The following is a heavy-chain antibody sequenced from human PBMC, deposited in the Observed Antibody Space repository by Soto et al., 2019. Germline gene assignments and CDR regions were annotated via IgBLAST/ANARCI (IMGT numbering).Heavy chain of an antibody. J-gene: IGHJ4*02. CDR1: SGSISSSNW. V-gene: IGHV4-4*02. D-gene: IGHD3-3*01. Sequence: QVQLQESGPGLVKPSGTLSLTCAVSSGSISSSNWWSWVHQPPGKGLEWIGEIYHSGSTNYNPSLKSRVTISVDKSKNQFSLKLSSVTAADTAVYYCARVGYDFWSGYYNDYWGQGTLVTVSS. CDR3: ARVGYDFWSGYYNDY. CDR2: IYHSGST.